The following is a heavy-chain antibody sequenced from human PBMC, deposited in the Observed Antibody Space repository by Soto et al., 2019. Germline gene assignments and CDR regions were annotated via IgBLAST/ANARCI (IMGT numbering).Heavy chain of an antibody. Sequence: GGSLRLSCAASGFTFSSYAMHWVRQAPGKGLEYVSAISSNGGSTYYANSVKGRFTISRDNSKNTLYLQMGSLRAEDMAVYYCAREYIAATSYNWFDPWGQGTLVTVSA. CDR2: ISSNGGST. J-gene: IGHJ5*02. D-gene: IGHD2-15*01. CDR1: GFTFSSYA. V-gene: IGHV3-64*01. CDR3: AREYIAATSYNWFDP.